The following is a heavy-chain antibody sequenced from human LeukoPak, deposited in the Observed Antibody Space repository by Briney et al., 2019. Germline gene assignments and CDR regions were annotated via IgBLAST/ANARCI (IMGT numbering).Heavy chain of an antibody. CDR2: IKSKTDGGTT. D-gene: IGHD3-22*01. CDR1: GFTFSSYN. V-gene: IGHV3-15*07. J-gene: IGHJ4*02. Sequence: PGGSLRLSCAVSGFTFSSYNMNWVRQAPGKGLEWVGRIKSKTDGGTTDYAAPVKGRFTISRDDSKNTLYLQMNSLKTEDTAVYYCSTTYYYESSEGYWGQGTLVTVSS. CDR3: STTYYYESSEGY.